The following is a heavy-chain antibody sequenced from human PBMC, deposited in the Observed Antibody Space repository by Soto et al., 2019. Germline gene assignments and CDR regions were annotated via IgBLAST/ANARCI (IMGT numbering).Heavy chain of an antibody. V-gene: IGHV3-23*01. D-gene: IGHD6-13*01. CDR1: GFTFSSYA. Sequence: GGSLRISSAASGFTFSSYAMSWVRKAPGKGLEWVSAISGSGGSTYYADSVKGRFTISRDNSKNTLYLQMNSLRAEDTAVYYCAKEYSSSWYYYYGMDVWGQGTTLTVSS. CDR3: AKEYSSSWYYYYGMDV. CDR2: ISGSGGST. J-gene: IGHJ6*02.